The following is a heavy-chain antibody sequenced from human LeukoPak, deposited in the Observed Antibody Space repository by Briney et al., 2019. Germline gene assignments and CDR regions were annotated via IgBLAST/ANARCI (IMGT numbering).Heavy chain of an antibody. CDR2: IRYDGSNK. V-gene: IGHV3-30*02. CDR1: GFTFSSYG. Sequence: PGGSLRLSCAASGFTFSSYGMHWVRQAPGKGLEGVAFIRYDGSNKYYADSVKGRFTTSRDNSKNTLYLQMNSLRAEDTAVYYCAKDLIAAAGTYYYYYYMDVWGKGTTVTVSS. CDR3: AKDLIAAAGTYYYYYYMDV. J-gene: IGHJ6*03. D-gene: IGHD6-13*01.